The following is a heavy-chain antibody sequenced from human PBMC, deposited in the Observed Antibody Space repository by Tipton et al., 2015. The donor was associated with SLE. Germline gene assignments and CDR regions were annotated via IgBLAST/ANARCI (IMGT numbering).Heavy chain of an antibody. CDR2: IYYSGGT. V-gene: IGHV4-59*01. CDR3: ARAEMTTEGSIFYYYVDV. D-gene: IGHD5-24*01. Sequence: LRLSCTVSDDSISNYYWSWIRQPPGKGLEWIGYIYYSGGTNYNPSLKSRVTMSVDTSKNQFSLKLSSVTAADTAVYYCARAEMTTEGSIFYYYVDVWGKGTTVTVSS. CDR1: DDSISNYY. J-gene: IGHJ6*03.